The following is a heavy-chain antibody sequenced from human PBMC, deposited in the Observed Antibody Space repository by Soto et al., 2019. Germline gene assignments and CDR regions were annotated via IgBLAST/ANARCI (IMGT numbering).Heavy chain of an antibody. CDR1: GFTFDDYA. Sequence: GGSLRLSCAASGFTFDDYAMHLVRPVPGKGLEWVSGINWNSGSIGYADSVKGRFAISRDNAKNSLHLQMNSLRAEDTAFYYCVKDESINWYSGHFRHWGQGTLVTVSS. CDR2: INWNSGSI. CDR3: VKDESINWYSGHFRH. J-gene: IGHJ1*01. D-gene: IGHD6-13*01. V-gene: IGHV3-9*01.